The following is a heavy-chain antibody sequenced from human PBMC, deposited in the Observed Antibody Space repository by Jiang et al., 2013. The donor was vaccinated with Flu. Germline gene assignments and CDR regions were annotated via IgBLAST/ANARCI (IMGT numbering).Heavy chain of an antibody. J-gene: IGHJ4*02. CDR1: GFTFSSYA. Sequence: SGFTFSSYAMHWVRQAPGKGLEWVAVISYDGSNKYYADSVKGRFTISRDNSKNTLYLQMNSLRAEDTAVYYCARGGCSSTSCYGDYFDYWGQGTLVTVSS. D-gene: IGHD2-2*01. CDR2: ISYDGSNK. CDR3: ARGGCSSTSCYGDYFDY. V-gene: IGHV3-30-3*01.